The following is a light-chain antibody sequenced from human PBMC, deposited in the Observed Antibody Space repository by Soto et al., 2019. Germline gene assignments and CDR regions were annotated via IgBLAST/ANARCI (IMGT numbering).Light chain of an antibody. V-gene: IGLV2-8*01. Sequence: ITKTRTSSDVGGYNYVSWYQQHPGKAPKLMIYEVSKRPSGVPDRFSGSKSGNTASLTVSGLQAEDEADYYCSSYAGSNNYVFGTGTKVTVL. CDR1: SSDVGGYNY. J-gene: IGLJ1*01. CDR2: EVS. CDR3: SSYAGSNNYV.